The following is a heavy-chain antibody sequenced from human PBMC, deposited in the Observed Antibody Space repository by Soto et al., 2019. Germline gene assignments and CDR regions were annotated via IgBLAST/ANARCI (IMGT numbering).Heavy chain of an antibody. CDR3: ASDKNSGLFDY. Sequence: PSETLSLTCAVYDGSFSGYYWTWIRQPPGTGLDWIGEINHSGSTNYNPSLKSRVTISVDTSKNQFSLKLTSVTAADTAVYDCASDKNSGLFDYWGKGTLVTVSS. CDR1: DGSFSGYY. CDR2: INHSGST. J-gene: IGHJ4*02. D-gene: IGHD1-26*01. V-gene: IGHV4-34*01.